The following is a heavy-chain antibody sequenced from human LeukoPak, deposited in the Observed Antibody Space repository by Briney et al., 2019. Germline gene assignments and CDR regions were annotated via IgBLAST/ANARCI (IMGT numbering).Heavy chain of an antibody. Sequence: AASVKVFCKASGYTFTSYYMHWVRQAPGQGLEWMGIINPSGGSTSYAQKFQGRVTMTRDMSTSTVYMELSSLRSEDTAVYYCARAPISIVGATFFDYWGQGTLVTVSS. CDR3: ARAPISIVGATFFDY. CDR2: INPSGGST. CDR1: GYTFTSYY. J-gene: IGHJ4*02. V-gene: IGHV1-46*01. D-gene: IGHD1-26*01.